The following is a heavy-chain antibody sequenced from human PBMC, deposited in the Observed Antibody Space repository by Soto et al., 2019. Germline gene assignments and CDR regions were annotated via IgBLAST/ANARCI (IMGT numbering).Heavy chain of an antibody. D-gene: IGHD3-3*01. V-gene: IGHV1-69*13. J-gene: IGHJ6*02. CDR2: IIPIFGTA. Sequence: SVKVSCKASGGTFSSYAISWVRQAPGQGLEWMGGIIPIFGTANYAQKFQGRVTITADESTSTAYMELSSLRCEETAVYYCARVVDFWIGYYHYYGMDVWGQGTTVTVS. CDR1: GGTFSSYA. CDR3: ARVVDFWIGYYHYYGMDV.